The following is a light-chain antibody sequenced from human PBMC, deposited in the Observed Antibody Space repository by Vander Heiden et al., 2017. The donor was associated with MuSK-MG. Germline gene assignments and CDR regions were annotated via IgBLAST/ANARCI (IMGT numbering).Light chain of an antibody. CDR2: RSN. CDR1: SSNIGGNS. V-gene: IGLV1-44*01. Sequence: QSVLTQPPSASGTPGQRVPISCSGSSSNIGGNSVNWYQQLPGAAPKLLSYRSNQRPSGVPARFSGSKSGASASLASSGLQSEDESEYDGASWDDSLHGEVFGEGTKVTVL. CDR3: ASWDDSLHGEV. J-gene: IGLJ3*02.